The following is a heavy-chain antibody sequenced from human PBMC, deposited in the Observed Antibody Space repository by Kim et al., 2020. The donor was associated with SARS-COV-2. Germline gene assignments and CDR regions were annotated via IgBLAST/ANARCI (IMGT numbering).Heavy chain of an antibody. CDR3: AREGRGATVFDY. CDR1: GYTFTSYA. V-gene: IGHV1-3*01. CDR2: INAGNGNT. J-gene: IGHJ4*02. D-gene: IGHD1-26*01. Sequence: ASVKVSCKASGYTFTSYAMHWVRQAPGQRLEWMGWINAGNGNTKYSQKFQGRVTITRDTSASTAYMELSSLRSEDTAVYYCAREGRGATVFDYWGQGTLVTVSS.